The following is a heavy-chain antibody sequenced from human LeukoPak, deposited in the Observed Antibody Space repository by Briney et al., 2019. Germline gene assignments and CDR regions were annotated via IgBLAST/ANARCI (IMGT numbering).Heavy chain of an antibody. Sequence: SETLSLTXAVYGGSFSGYYWSWIRQPPGKGLEWIGEFNHSGSTNYNPSLKSRATISVDTSKNKFSLKLSSVTAADTAVYYCARGSTKRYSGRPYYYYMDVWGKGTTVTVSS. CDR3: ARGSTKRYSGRPYYYYMDV. V-gene: IGHV4-34*01. D-gene: IGHD5-12*01. CDR1: GGSFSGYY. J-gene: IGHJ6*03. CDR2: FNHSGST.